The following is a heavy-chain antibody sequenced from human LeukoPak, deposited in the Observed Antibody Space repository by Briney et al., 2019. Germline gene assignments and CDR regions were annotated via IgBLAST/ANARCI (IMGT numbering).Heavy chain of an antibody. CDR1: GGTFSSYA. Sequence: ASVKVSCKASGGTFSSYAISWVRQAPGQGLEWVGWINPNSGGTDSAQKLQGRVTMTRDTSISATYMELRTLTSDDTAVYYCARGTRGSYSSIHDWGQGTVVTVSS. D-gene: IGHD1-26*01. CDR2: INPNSGGT. V-gene: IGHV1-2*02. CDR3: ARGTRGSYSSIHD. J-gene: IGHJ4*02.